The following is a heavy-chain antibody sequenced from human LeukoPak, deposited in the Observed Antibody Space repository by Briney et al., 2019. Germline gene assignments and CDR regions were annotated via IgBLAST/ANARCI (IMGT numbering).Heavy chain of an antibody. Sequence: PSETLSLTCAVCGGSFSGYYWSWIRQPPGKGLEWIGEINHSGSTNYNPSLKSRVTISVDTSKNQFSLKLSSVTAADTAVYYCARERRYCSGGSCYSASVNWFDPWGQGTLVTVSS. CDR2: INHSGST. CDR1: GGSFSGYY. CDR3: ARERRYCSGGSCYSASVNWFDP. D-gene: IGHD2-15*01. V-gene: IGHV4-34*01. J-gene: IGHJ5*02.